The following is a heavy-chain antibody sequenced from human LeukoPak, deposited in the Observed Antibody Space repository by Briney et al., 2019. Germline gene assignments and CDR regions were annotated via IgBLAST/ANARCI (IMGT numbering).Heavy chain of an antibody. D-gene: IGHD1-14*01. CDR2: IRSAAYTGAA. J-gene: IGHJ4*02. Sequence: GGSLRLSCTASGFTFGDYAMSWVRQAPGKGLEWVGFIRSAAYTGAAEYGASVKGRFTISRDDSKSIVYLQMNSLKTEDTAVYYCTRLALLDLRYTSDYWGQGTLVTVSS. CDR3: TRLALLDLRYTSDY. V-gene: IGHV3-49*04. CDR1: GFTFGDYA.